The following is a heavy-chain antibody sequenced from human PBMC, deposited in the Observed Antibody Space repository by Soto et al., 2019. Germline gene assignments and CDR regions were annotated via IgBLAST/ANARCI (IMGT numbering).Heavy chain of an antibody. CDR3: ATRMTTAPY. CDR2: IYSGGGT. Sequence: EVRLVQSGAGLFKPGGSLRLSCAASLFIVSDNYMSWVRQAPGKGLEWVSLIYSGGGTDYAESVKGRFTISRDNSKNTMYLQMNSLKAEDTGIYYCATRMTTAPYWGQGTVVTVSS. V-gene: IGHV3-66*01. D-gene: IGHD4-17*01. CDR1: LFIVSDNY. J-gene: IGHJ4*02.